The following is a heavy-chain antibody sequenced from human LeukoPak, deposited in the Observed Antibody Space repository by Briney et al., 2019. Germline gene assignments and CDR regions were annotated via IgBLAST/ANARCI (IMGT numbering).Heavy chain of an antibody. V-gene: IGHV4-4*02. J-gene: IGHJ6*03. CDR1: GGSISSPNW. Sequence: SETLSLTCTVSGGSISSPNWWSWVRQSPGKGLEWIAEIYPDGSTNYNPSLKSRVTILIDKSKNQFSVNLTSVTAADTAVYYCARYYYYCMDVWGTGTTVTVSS. CDR2: IYPDGST. CDR3: ARYYYYCMDV.